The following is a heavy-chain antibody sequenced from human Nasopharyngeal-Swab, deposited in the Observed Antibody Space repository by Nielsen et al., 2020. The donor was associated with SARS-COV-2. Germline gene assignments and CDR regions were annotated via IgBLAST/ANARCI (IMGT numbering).Heavy chain of an antibody. Sequence: SETLSLTCTVSGFSISSSSYYWVWIRQPPGKGLEWIGSIYYSGSTYYNPSLKSRVTISVDTSKNQFSLKLSSVTAADTAVYYCARHTYIAARLGDYWGQGTLVTVSS. D-gene: IGHD6-6*01. CDR1: GFSISSSSYY. J-gene: IGHJ4*02. CDR2: IYYSGST. CDR3: ARHTYIAARLGDY. V-gene: IGHV4-39*01.